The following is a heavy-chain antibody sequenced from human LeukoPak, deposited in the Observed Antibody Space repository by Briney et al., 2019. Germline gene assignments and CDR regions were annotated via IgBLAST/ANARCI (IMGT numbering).Heavy chain of an antibody. Sequence: SETLSLTCAVYGGSFSGYYWSWIRQPPGKGLEWIGEINHSGSTNYNPSLKSRVTISVDTSKNQFSLKLSSVTAADTAVYYCARGEYYDSRHLDYWGQGTLVTASS. J-gene: IGHJ4*02. V-gene: IGHV4-34*01. CDR3: ARGEYYDSRHLDY. CDR2: INHSGST. D-gene: IGHD3-22*01. CDR1: GGSFSGYY.